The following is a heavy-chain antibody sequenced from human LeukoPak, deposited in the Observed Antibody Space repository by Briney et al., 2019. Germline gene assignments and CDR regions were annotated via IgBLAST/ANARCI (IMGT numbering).Heavy chain of an antibody. CDR3: ARRRYYDSSGYYGSYFDY. Sequence: GASLKISCKGSGYSFTSYWIGWVRQLPGKGLEWMGIIYPGDSDTRYSPSFQGQVTISADKSISTAYLQWSSLKASDTAMYYCARRRYYDSSGYYGSYFDYWGQGTLVTVSS. J-gene: IGHJ4*02. CDR2: IYPGDSDT. D-gene: IGHD3-22*01. CDR1: GYSFTSYW. V-gene: IGHV5-51*01.